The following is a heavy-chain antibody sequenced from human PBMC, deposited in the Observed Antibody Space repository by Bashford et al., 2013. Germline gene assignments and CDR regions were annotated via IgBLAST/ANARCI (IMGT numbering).Heavy chain of an antibody. CDR2: FVPIFGRA. V-gene: IGHV1-69*13. J-gene: IGHJ4*02. D-gene: IGHD6-19*01. CDR3: ATRDGAVAGLY. CDR1: GA. Sequence: SVKVSCKASGAINWLRQAPGQGLEWMGGFVPIFGRANYAQKFQDRVTIIADESTSTAYMELSSLRSEDTAVFYCATRDGAVAGLYWGQGTLVTVSS.